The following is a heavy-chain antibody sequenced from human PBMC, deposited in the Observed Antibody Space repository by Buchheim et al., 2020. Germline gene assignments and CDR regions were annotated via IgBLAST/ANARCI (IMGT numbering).Heavy chain of an antibody. D-gene: IGHD2-2*03. Sequence: EVQLVESGGGLVQPGGSLRLSCAASGFTFSSYWMHWVRQAPGKGLVWVSRINSDGSSTSYADSVKGRFTISRDNAKNTLYLQMNSQRAEDTAVYYCARGGMAIGVVPAAIPGRYYGMDVWGQETT. CDR3: ARGGMAIGVVPAAIPGRYYGMDV. V-gene: IGHV3-74*01. CDR2: INSDGSST. J-gene: IGHJ6*02. CDR1: GFTFSSYW.